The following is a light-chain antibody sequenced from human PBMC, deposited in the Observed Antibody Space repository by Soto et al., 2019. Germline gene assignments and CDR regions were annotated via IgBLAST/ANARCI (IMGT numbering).Light chain of an antibody. CDR1: QTVSSRY. CDR3: QQLNSYPRVT. Sequence: EIVLTQSPGTLSLSPGERASLSCRARQTVSSRYLTWYQQKPGQAPRLLIYGASSRATGIPDRFSGSGSGTDFTLTISSLQPEDFATYYCQQLNSYPRVTFGQGTKLEIK. J-gene: IGKJ2*01. V-gene: IGKV3-20*01. CDR2: GAS.